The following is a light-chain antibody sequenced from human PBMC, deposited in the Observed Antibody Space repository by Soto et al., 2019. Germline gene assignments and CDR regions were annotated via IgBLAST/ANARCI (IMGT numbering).Light chain of an antibody. Sequence: AIRMPQTPSSLSASVGDRVTITCRSTQAIREDLGWYQQKPGKAPKLLIYAASSLQSEVPSRFSGSGSGTDFTLTISSLQPEDFATYFCLHDHGFPLTFGGGTKVEIK. V-gene: IGKV1-6*01. CDR2: AAS. CDR1: QAIRED. CDR3: LHDHGFPLT. J-gene: IGKJ4*01.